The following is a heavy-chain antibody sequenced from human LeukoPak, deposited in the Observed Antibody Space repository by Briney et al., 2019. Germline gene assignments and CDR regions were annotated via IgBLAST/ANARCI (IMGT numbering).Heavy chain of an antibody. J-gene: IGHJ4*02. V-gene: IGHV4-30-4*01. Sequence: SQTLSLTCTVSGGSISSGDSYWSWIRQPPGKGLEWLGYIYYSGSTYYNPSLKSRVTISVDTSKHQFSLKLSSVTAADTAVYYCARVGADSSGNSYFDYWGQGTLVTVSS. CDR2: IYYSGST. CDR1: GGSISSGDSY. CDR3: ARVGADSSGNSYFDY. D-gene: IGHD3-22*01.